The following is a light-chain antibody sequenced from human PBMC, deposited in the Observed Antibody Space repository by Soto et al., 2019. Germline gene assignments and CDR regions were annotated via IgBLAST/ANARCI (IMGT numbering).Light chain of an antibody. Sequence: RVMTQSPDTLSVSPLEGATVSFMGSETVRSNLAWYQQKPGQAPRLLIYAASTRATGIPARFSGSGSGTDFTLTISSLEPEDFAVYYCQERTGWPPWTFGQGTKVDIK. V-gene: IGKV3D-15*01. CDR2: AAS. J-gene: IGKJ1*01. CDR1: ETVRSN. CDR3: QERTGWPPWT.